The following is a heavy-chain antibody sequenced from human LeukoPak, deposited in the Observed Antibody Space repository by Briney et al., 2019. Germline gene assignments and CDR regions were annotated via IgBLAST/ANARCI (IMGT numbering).Heavy chain of an antibody. CDR1: GSTFANYG. CDR2: INCNGGST. CDR3: ASGGIYSDSAFDF. V-gene: IGHV3-20*04. J-gene: IGHJ4*02. D-gene: IGHD1-26*01. Sequence: GGSLRLSCPASGSTFANYGMSWVRQAPGKGLEWDAGINCNGGSTGYADSVKGRFTIPRDNATNSLYLQMSSLRAEDTALYYCASGGIYSDSAFDFWGQGTLVTVSS.